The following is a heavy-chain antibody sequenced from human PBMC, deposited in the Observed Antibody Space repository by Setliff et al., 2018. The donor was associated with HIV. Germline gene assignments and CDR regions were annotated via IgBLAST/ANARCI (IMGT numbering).Heavy chain of an antibody. V-gene: IGHV1-2*02. CDR2: INPNSGGT. J-gene: IGHJ6*03. CDR3: ATRGDLLGRRASTVTVYYYYLDV. CDR1: GYTFSDYY. Sequence: ASVKVSCKASGYTFSDYYMHWVRQAPGQGLEWMGWINPNSGGTNYAQKFQGRVTMTEDTSTDTAFMELSGLTSEDTAVYYCATRGDLLGRRASTVTVYYYYLDVWGNGTTVTVSS. D-gene: IGHD4-17*01.